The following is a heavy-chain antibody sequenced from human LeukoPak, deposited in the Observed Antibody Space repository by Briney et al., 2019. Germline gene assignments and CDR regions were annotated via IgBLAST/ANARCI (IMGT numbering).Heavy chain of an antibody. V-gene: IGHV4-59*02. Sequence: PSETLSLTCTVSGASVTTYCWSWVRQPPGKGREYMGYIYYSESTSYNPSLKSRVTMSVDTSKNQVSLSLNSVTAADTAVYYCARGGFRPETWGQGTLVTVSS. CDR3: ARGGFRPET. CDR2: IYYSEST. J-gene: IGHJ5*02. CDR1: GASVTTYC. D-gene: IGHD5-12*01.